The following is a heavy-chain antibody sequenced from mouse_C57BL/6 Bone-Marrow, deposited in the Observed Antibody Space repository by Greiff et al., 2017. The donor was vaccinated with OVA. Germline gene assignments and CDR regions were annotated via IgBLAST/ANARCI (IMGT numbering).Heavy chain of an antibody. CDR1: GYSITSDY. J-gene: IGHJ2*01. CDR3: ARSGYYYGSSSYYFDY. CDR2: ISYSGST. V-gene: IGHV3-8*01. D-gene: IGHD1-1*01. Sequence: EVQRVESGPGLAKPSQTLSLTCSVTGYSITSDYWNWIRKFPGNKLEYMGYISYSGSTYYNPSLKSRISITRDTSKNQYYLQLNSVTTEDTATYYCARSGYYYGSSSYYFDYWGQGTTLTVSS.